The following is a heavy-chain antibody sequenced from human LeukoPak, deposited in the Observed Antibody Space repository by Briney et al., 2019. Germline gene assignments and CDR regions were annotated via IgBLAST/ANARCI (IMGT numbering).Heavy chain of an antibody. J-gene: IGHJ4*02. CDR1: GDSVSSGSYY. CDR3: SRFRVRGSYYFDY. CDR2: IYDSGST. Sequence: SETLSLTCTVSGDSVSSGSYYWSWIRQPPGNGLDWIGYIYDSGSTKYNPSLKSRVIISIDTSKNQISLKLSSVTAADTAVYYCSRFRVRGSYYFDYWGQGTLVTVSS. V-gene: IGHV4-61*01. D-gene: IGHD2-21*01.